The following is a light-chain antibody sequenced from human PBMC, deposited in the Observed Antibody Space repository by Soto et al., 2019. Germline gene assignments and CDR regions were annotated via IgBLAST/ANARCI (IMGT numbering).Light chain of an antibody. V-gene: IGLV1-40*01. CDR2: GNS. CDR1: SSNIGAGYD. CDR3: QSYDSSLSGSV. Sequence: QAVVTQPPSVSGAPGQRVTISCTGSSSNIGAGYDVHWYQQLPGTAPKLVIYGNSNRPSGVPERFSGSKSGTSASLAITGLQAEDEADYHCQSYDSSLSGSVFGGGTKLTVL. J-gene: IGLJ2*01.